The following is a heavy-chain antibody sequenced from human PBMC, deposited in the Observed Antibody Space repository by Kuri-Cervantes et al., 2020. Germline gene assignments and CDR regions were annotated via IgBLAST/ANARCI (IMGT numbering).Heavy chain of an antibody. CDR3: AKGTTTSIAARLGYYYYMDV. Sequence: ESLKISCEVSGLSIYVRNWVRLAAGKGLEWVSAIRGSGGSTYSADSVKGRFTISRDNSKNTLYLQMNSLRAEDTAVYYCAKGTTTSIAARLGYYYYMDVWGKGTTVTVSS. D-gene: IGHD6-6*01. CDR2: IRGSGGST. CDR1: GLSIYV. J-gene: IGHJ6*03. V-gene: IGHV3-23*01.